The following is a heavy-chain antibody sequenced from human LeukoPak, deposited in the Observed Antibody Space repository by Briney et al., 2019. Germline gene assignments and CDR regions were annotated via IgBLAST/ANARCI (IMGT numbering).Heavy chain of an antibody. D-gene: IGHD4-17*01. J-gene: IGHJ3*02. CDR1: GGTFSSYA. V-gene: IGHV1-69*13. CDR2: IIPIFGTA. Sequence: SVKVSCKASGGTFSSYAISWVRQAPGQGLEWMGGIIPIFGTANYAQKFQGRVTITADESTSTAYMELSSLRSEDTAVYYCARPTTVTTISADAFDIWGQGTMVTVSS. CDR3: ARPTTVTTISADAFDI.